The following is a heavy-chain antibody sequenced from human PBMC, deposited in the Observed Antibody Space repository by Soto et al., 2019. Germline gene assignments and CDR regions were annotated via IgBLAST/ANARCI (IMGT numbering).Heavy chain of an antibody. D-gene: IGHD2-8*02. CDR3: ARDKITGLFDY. J-gene: IGHJ4*02. Sequence: SETLSLTCTVSGGSITSSYWSWIRQPPGTGLEWIGEINQSGSTNYNPSLKSRVTISVDTSKNQFSLKLTSVTAADTAVYYCARDKITGLFDYWGQGTLVTVSS. CDR1: GGSITSSY. CDR2: INQSGST. V-gene: IGHV4-34*01.